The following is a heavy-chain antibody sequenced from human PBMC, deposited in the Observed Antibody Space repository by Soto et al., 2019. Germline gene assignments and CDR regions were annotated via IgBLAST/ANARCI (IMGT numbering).Heavy chain of an antibody. CDR3: ARGHCSGGSCPYYYYYMDV. J-gene: IGHJ6*03. V-gene: IGHV4-34*01. CDR2: INHSGST. D-gene: IGHD2-15*01. Sequence: SETLSLTCAVYGGSFSGYYWSWIRQPPGKGLEWIGEINHSGSTNYNPSLKSRVTISVDTSKNQFSLKLSSVTAADTAVYYCARGHCSGGSCPYYYYYMDVWGKGTTVTVSS. CDR1: GGSFSGYY.